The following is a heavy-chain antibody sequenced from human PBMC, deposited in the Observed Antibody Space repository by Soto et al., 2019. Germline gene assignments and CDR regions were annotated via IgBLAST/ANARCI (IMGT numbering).Heavy chain of an antibody. D-gene: IGHD6-13*01. CDR1: GGSISSYY. CDR3: ARADSSSWPD. Sequence: SETLSLTCTVSGGSISSYYWSWIRQPPGKGLEWIGYIYHSGSTNYNPSLKSRVTISADTSKNQFSLKLSSVTAADTAVYYCARADSSSWPDWGQGTLVTVSS. J-gene: IGHJ4*02. V-gene: IGHV4-59*01. CDR2: IYHSGST.